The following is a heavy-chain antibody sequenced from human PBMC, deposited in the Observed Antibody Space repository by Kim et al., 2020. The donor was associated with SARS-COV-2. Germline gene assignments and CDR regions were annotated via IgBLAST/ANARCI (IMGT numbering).Heavy chain of an antibody. D-gene: IGHD1-1*01. J-gene: IGHJ4*02. CDR3: ARDRTAFDY. Sequence: GGSLRLSCAVSGLTFSTTDMHWVRQAPGKGLEWIAYISRSGSAIVYADSVKGRFTISRDEAKNSIFLQMNSLRDEDTAVYYCARDRTAFDYGGQRTLVTVPS. V-gene: IGHV3-48*02. CDR2: ISRSGSAI. CDR1: GLTFSTTD.